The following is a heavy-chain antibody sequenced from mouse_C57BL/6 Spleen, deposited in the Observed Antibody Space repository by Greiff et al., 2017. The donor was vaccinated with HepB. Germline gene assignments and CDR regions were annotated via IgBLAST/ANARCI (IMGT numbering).Heavy chain of an antibody. CDR1: GYAFSSSW. V-gene: IGHV1-82*01. D-gene: IGHD1-1*01. J-gene: IGHJ2*01. CDR2: IYPGDGDT. Sequence: VQLQQSGPELVKPGASVKISCKASGYAFSSSWMNWVKQRPGKGLEWIGRIYPGDGDTNYNGKFKGKATLTADKSSSTAYMQLSSLTSEDSAVYFCARWFTSVVALDYWGQGTTLTVSS. CDR3: ARWFTSVVALDY.